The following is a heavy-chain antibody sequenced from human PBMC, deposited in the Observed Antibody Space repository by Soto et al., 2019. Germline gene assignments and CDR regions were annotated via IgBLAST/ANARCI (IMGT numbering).Heavy chain of an antibody. CDR1: GGSISSSSYY. CDR3: ARPHPSQGRYCSGGSCYSGYFDL. V-gene: IGHV4-39*01. CDR2: IYYSGST. D-gene: IGHD2-15*01. J-gene: IGHJ2*01. Sequence: QLQLQESGPGLVKPSETLSLTCTVSGGSISSSSYYWGWIRQPPGKGLEWIGSIYYSGSTYYNPSLTSRVTISVDTSKNQFSLKLSSVTAADTAVYYCARPHPSQGRYCSGGSCYSGYFDLWGRGTLVTVSS.